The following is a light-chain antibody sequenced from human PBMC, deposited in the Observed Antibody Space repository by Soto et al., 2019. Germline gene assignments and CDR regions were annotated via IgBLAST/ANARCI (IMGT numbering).Light chain of an antibody. V-gene: IGLV2-8*01. CDR3: CSYAGRSTVI. J-gene: IGLJ2*01. Sequence: QSALTQPPSASGSPGQSVTISCTGTSSDVGGYNFVSWYQQHPGKAPKLIIYEVTKRPSGVPDRFSGSKSGNTASLTVSGLQAEDEADYHCCSYAGRSTVICGGGTKLTVL. CDR1: SSDVGGYNF. CDR2: EVT.